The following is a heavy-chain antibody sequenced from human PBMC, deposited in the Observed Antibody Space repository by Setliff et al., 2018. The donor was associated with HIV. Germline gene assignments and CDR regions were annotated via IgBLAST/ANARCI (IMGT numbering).Heavy chain of an antibody. D-gene: IGHD2-8*02. CDR1: GYSISSGYY. V-gene: IGHV4-38-2*01. Sequence: SETLSLTCAVSGYSISSGYYWGWIRQPPGKGLEWVGSIYHSGTTYYNPSLKSRVTISVDTSKNQFSLKLSSVTAADTAVYYCARVSSTYWYSIPRDYYHHMDVWGKGTTVTVSS. CDR3: ARVSSTYWYSIPRDYYHHMDV. J-gene: IGHJ6*03. CDR2: IYHSGTT.